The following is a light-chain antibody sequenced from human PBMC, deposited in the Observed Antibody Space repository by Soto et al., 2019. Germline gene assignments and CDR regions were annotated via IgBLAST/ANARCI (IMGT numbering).Light chain of an antibody. V-gene: IGLV2-8*01. CDR1: SSDVGRYNY. CDR2: EVS. CDR3: SSYAGNSRYV. J-gene: IGLJ1*01. Sequence: QSALTQPPSASGSPGQSVTISCTGTSSDVGRYNYISWYQQRPGKAPKLIIYEVSKRPSGVPDRLSGFKYGNTASLTVSGLQAEDEADYYCSSYAGNSRYVFGTGTRSPP.